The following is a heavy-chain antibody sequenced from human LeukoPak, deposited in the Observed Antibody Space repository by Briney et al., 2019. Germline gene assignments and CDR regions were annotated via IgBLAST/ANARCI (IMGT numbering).Heavy chain of an antibody. CDR1: GFTVSSNY. CDR2: IYSGGST. D-gene: IGHD4-17*01. V-gene: IGHV3-53*01. J-gene: IGHJ6*02. Sequence: GGSLRLSCAASGFTVSSNYMSWVRQAPGKGLEWVSVIYSGGSTYYADSVKGRFTISRDNSKNTLYLQMNSLRAEDTAVYYCARDLSTVPYYYYGMDVWGQGTTVTVSS. CDR3: ARDLSTVPYYYYGMDV.